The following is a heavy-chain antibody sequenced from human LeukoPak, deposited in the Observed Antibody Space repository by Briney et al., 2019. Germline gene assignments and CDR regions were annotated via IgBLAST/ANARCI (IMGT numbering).Heavy chain of an antibody. J-gene: IGHJ4*02. CDR3: TTHPSRQQLVNWQDY. D-gene: IGHD6-13*01. CDR1: GFTFSGSA. CDR2: IRSKANSYAT. Sequence: GGSLRLSCAASGFTFSGSAMHWVRQASGKGLEWVGRIRSKANSYATAYAASVKGRFTISRDDSKNTAYLQMNSLKTEDTAVYYCTTHPSRQQLVNWQDYWGQGTLVTVSS. V-gene: IGHV3-73*01.